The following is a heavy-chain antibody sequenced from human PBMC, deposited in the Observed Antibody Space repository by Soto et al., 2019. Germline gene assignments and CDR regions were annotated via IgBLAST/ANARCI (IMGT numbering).Heavy chain of an antibody. CDR2: IHHTGST. CDR3: ARPEGGYGSGYSWFDP. J-gene: IGHJ5*02. V-gene: IGHV4-39*01. CDR1: GRSISEINSY. D-gene: IGHD5-12*01. Sequence: SETLALTFRVSGRSISEINSYWGWIRQTPGEGLEWIGTIHHTGSTYYNPSLKSRVIISLDTSKNQFSLKLSSVTAADTALYYCARPEGGYGSGYSWFDPWGQGTRVTV.